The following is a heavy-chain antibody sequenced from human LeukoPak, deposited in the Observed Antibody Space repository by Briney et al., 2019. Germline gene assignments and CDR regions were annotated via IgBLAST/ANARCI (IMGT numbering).Heavy chain of an antibody. CDR2: IYYSGST. J-gene: IGHJ3*02. D-gene: IGHD5-12*01. CDR1: GGSISSGGYY. V-gene: IGHV4-31*03. Sequence: SETLSLTCTVSGGSISSGGYYWSWIRQHPGKGLEWIGYIYYSGSTYYNPSLKSRVTISVDTSKNQFSLKLSSVTAADTAVYYCARVTVATIRIWGQGTMVTVSS. CDR3: ARVTVATIRI.